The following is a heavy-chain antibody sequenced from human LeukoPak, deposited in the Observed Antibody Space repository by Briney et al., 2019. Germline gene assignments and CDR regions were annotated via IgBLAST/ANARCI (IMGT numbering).Heavy chain of an antibody. CDR3: ARDPEGTTAPPNYYMDV. J-gene: IGHJ6*03. D-gene: IGHD1-1*01. Sequence: TGGSLRLSCAASGFTFSSYAMSWVRQAPGKGLEWVSNISGSGRGGSTYYADSVKGRFTISRDNSKNTLYLQMNSLRAEDTAVYYCARDPEGTTAPPNYYMDVWGKGTTVTVSS. V-gene: IGHV3-23*01. CDR2: ISGSGRGGST. CDR1: GFTFSSYA.